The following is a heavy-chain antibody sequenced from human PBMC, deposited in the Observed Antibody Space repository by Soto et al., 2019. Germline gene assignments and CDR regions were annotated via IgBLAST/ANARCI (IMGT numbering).Heavy chain of an antibody. D-gene: IGHD4-17*01. Sequence: GASVKVSCKASGYTFTSYDINWVRQATGQGLEWMGWMNPNSGNTGYAQKFQGRVTMTRNTSISTAYMELSSLRSEDTAVYYCARGAPATVTTGGGMDVWGKGTTVTVS. J-gene: IGHJ6*03. V-gene: IGHV1-8*01. CDR3: ARGAPATVTTGGGMDV. CDR1: GYTFTSYD. CDR2: MNPNSGNT.